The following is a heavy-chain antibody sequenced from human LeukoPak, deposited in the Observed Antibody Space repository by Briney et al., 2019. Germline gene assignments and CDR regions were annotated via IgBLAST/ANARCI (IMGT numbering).Heavy chain of an antibody. D-gene: IGHD3-10*01. CDR3: ARSPNYKGYFDY. J-gene: IGHJ4*02. V-gene: IGHV3-48*01. CDR1: GFAFSSYS. CDR2: IISSSSSI. Sequence: GGSLRLSCAVSGFAFSSYSMNWVRQAPGKWLEWISYIISSSSSIYYADSVKGRFTISRDNAKNSLYLQMNSLRAEDTAVYYCARSPNYKGYFDYWGQGTLVTVSS.